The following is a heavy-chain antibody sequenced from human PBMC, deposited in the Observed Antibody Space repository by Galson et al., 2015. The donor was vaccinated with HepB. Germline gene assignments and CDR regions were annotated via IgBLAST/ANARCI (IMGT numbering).Heavy chain of an antibody. CDR2: ILGNGGGI. CDR1: GFSFSNHW. J-gene: IGHJ3*01. CDR3: AKGINGAFDF. Sequence: SLRLSCAASGFSFSNHWMSWVRQAPGKGPEGVSAILGNGGGIYYTDSVKGRFSISRDNSKSTLYLQMNSLRAEDTAIYYCAKGINGAFDFWGHGTMVAVSS. V-gene: IGHV3-23*01.